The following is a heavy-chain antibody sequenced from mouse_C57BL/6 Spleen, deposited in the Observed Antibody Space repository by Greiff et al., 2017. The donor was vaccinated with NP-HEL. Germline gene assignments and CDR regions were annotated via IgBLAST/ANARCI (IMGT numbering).Heavy chain of an antibody. J-gene: IGHJ2*01. CDR2: IDPSDSET. D-gene: IGHD2-1*01. V-gene: IGHV1-52*01. CDR1: GYTFTSYW. Sequence: VKQSCKASGYTFTSYWMHWVKQRPIQGLEWIGNIDPSDSETHYNQKFKDKATLTVDKSSSTAYMQLSSLTSEDSAVYYCARGIYYGNYLDYWGQGTTLTVSS. CDR3: ARGIYYGNYLDY.